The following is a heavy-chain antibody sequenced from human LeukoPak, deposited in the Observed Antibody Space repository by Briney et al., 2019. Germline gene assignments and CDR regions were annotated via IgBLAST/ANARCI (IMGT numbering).Heavy chain of an antibody. CDR3: AREDRFTYGYYFDY. CDR2: IYSGGYT. J-gene: IGHJ4*02. V-gene: IGHV3-53*01. Sequence: GGSLRLSCAASGFAVSSNYMTWVRQAPGKGLEWVSTIYSGGYTYYGDSVKGRFTVSRDSSKNTLFLQMNTLRAEDTAVYYCAREDRFTYGYYFDYWGQAALVTVSS. D-gene: IGHD5-18*01. CDR1: GFAVSSNY.